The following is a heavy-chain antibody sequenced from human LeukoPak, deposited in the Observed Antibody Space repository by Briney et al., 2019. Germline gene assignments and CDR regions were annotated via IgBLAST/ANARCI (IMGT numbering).Heavy chain of an antibody. CDR2: INSDGSSP. Sequence: GWSLRLSCAASGLTFSTYWLHWVRQAPGKGLVWVSCINSDGSSPSYADSVKGRFTISRDNAKNTVYLQLNSLRAEDTAVYYCARWGSSGWYPMDVWGQGTTVTVSS. V-gene: IGHV3-74*01. CDR3: ARWGSSGWYPMDV. CDR1: GLTFSTYW. J-gene: IGHJ6*02. D-gene: IGHD6-19*01.